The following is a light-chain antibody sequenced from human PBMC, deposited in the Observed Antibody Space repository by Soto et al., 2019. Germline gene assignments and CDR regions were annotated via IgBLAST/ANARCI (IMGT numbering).Light chain of an antibody. CDR2: EVS. Sequence: QSALTQPASVSGSPGQSITISCTGTSSDVGGYNYVSWSQQHPGKAPQLMIYEVSNRPSGVSNRFSGSKSGNTASLTISGLQAEDEADYYCSSYTSSGTYVFGTGTQLTVL. J-gene: IGLJ1*01. CDR1: SSDVGGYNY. CDR3: SSYTSSGTYV. V-gene: IGLV2-14*01.